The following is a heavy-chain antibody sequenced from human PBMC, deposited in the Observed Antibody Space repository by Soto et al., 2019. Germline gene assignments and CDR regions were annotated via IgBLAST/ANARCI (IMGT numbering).Heavy chain of an antibody. CDR2: IYYSGST. D-gene: IGHD4-17*01. J-gene: IGHJ4*02. CDR3: ARGPDSPTTVVTSFDY. V-gene: IGHV4-31*03. Sequence: QVQLQESGPGLVKPSQTLSLTCTVSGGSISSGGYYWSWIRQHPGKGLEWIGYIYYSGSTYYNPSLKRRVTISVDTSKNQFSLKLSSVTAADTAVYYCARGPDSPTTVVTSFDYWGQGTLVTVSS. CDR1: GGSISSGGYY.